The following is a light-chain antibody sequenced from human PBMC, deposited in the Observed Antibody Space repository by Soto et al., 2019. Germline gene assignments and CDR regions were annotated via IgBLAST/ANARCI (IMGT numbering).Light chain of an antibody. CDR1: SSDVGGYNY. J-gene: IGLJ7*01. V-gene: IGLV2-14*01. CDR3: SSYTTSSTLI. Sequence: QSVLTQPASVSGSPGQSITISCTGTSSDVGGYNYVSWYQQHPGKAPKLMIYDVSNRPSGVSNRCSGSKSGNTASLTISGLQAEDEADYYCSSYTTSSTLIFGGGTQLTVL. CDR2: DVS.